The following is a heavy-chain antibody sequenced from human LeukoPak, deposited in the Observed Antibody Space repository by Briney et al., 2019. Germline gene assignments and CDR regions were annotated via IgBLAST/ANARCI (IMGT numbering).Heavy chain of an antibody. J-gene: IGHJ4*02. CDR1: GGSISSGDYY. D-gene: IGHD3-10*01. CDR2: IYYSGST. CDR3: ASQYYYGSGSYYYKY. V-gene: IGHV4-30-4*08. Sequence: SQTLSLTCTGSGGSISSGDYYWSWIRQPPGKGLEWIGYIYYSGSTYYNPSLKSRVTISVDTSKNQFSLKLSSVTAADTAVYYCASQYYYGSGSYYYKYWGQGTLVTVSS.